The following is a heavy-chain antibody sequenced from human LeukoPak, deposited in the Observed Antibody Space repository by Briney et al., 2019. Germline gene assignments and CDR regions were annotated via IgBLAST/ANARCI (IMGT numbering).Heavy chain of an antibody. D-gene: IGHD2-2*01. CDR2: IYHSGST. CDR3: ARGGYCSSTSCFNWFDP. Sequence: SQTLSLTCAVSGGSISSGGYSWSWIRQPPGKGLEWIGYIYHSGSTYYNPSLKSRVTISVDRSKNQLSLKLSSVTAADTAVYYCARGGYCSSTSCFNWFDPWGQGTLVTVSS. J-gene: IGHJ5*02. CDR1: GGSISSGGYS. V-gene: IGHV4-30-2*01.